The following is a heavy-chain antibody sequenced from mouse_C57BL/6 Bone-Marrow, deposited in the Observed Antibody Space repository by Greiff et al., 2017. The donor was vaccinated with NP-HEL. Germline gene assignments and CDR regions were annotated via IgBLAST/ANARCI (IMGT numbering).Heavy chain of an antibody. Sequence: VKLVESGAELMKPGASVKLSCKATGYTFTGYWIEWVKQRPGHGLEWIGEILPGSGSTNYNAKFKGKATFTADTSSNTAYMQLSSLTTEDSAIYYCAREGGLLPSYFDYWGQGTTLTVSA. J-gene: IGHJ2*01. V-gene: IGHV1-9*01. D-gene: IGHD2-3*01. CDR1: GYTFTGYW. CDR2: ILPGSGST. CDR3: AREGGLLPSYFDY.